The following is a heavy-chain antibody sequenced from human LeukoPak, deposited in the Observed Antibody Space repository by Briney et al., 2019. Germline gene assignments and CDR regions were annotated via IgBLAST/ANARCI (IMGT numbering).Heavy chain of an antibody. J-gene: IGHJ6*02. CDR2: INPNSGCT. D-gene: IGHD3-10*01. V-gene: IGHV1-2*02. CDR3: ARGDYYGSGSYLNLYYYYGMDV. Sequence: ASVKVSCKASGYTFTGHYMHWVRQAPGQGLEWMGWINPNSGCTNYAQRFQGRVTMTRDTSISTAYMELSRLRSDDTAVYYCARGDYYGSGSYLNLYYYYGMDVWGQGTTVTVSS. CDR1: GYTFTGHY.